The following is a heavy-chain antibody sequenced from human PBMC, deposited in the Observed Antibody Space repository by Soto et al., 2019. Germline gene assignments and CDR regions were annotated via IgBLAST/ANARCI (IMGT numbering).Heavy chain of an antibody. J-gene: IGHJ4*02. CDR1: GFTFSSYA. CDR3: ANGITMVRGVDY. D-gene: IGHD3-10*01. V-gene: IGHV3-23*01. Sequence: GGSLRLSCAASGFTFSSYAMSWVRQAPGKGLEWVSAISGSGGSTYYADSVKGRFTISRDNSKNTLYLQMNSLRAEDTAVYYCANGITMVRGVDYWGQGTLVTVSS. CDR2: ISGSGGST.